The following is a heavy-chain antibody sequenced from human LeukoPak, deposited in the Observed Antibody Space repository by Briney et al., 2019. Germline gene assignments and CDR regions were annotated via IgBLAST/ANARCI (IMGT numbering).Heavy chain of an antibody. CDR2: ISSSSNYI. Sequence: GGSLRLSCAASGFTFSSYTMNWVRQAPGKGLEWVSSISSSSNYIYYADSVKGRLTISRDNAKNSLYLQMNSLRAEDTAVYYCARDGGEYDSSGYCDYWGQGTLVTVSS. CDR3: ARDGGEYDSSGYCDY. V-gene: IGHV3-21*01. D-gene: IGHD3-22*01. CDR1: GFTFSSYT. J-gene: IGHJ4*02.